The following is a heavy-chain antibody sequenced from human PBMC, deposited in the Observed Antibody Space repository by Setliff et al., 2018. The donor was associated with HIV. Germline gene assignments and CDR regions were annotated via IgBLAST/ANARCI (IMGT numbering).Heavy chain of an antibody. J-gene: IGHJ6*03. CDR1: GYTFTSYV. CDR2: ISPYNGNT. D-gene: IGHD1-20*01. Sequence: GASVKVSCKASGYTFTSYVISWVRQAPGQGLEWMGWISPYNGNTNYAQKLQGRVTMTTDTSTSTAYMELRSLRSDDTAVYYCARDPLYNWNDAYYYYMDVWGKGTTVTVPS. CDR3: ARDPLYNWNDAYYYYMDV. V-gene: IGHV1-18*01.